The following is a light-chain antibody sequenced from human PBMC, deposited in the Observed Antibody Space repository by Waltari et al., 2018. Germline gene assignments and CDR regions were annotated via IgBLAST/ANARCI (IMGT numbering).Light chain of an antibody. J-gene: IGKJ1*01. CDR2: GAS. Sequence: EIVLTQSPGSLSSSPGERVTLSCRASQSVSRALAWYQQKPGQAPRLLIFGASNRATGIPDRFSGSGSETDFSLTISRLEPEDFAVYYCHHYVLLPATFGRGTKVEIK. V-gene: IGKV3-20*01. CDR3: HHYVLLPAT. CDR1: QSVSRA.